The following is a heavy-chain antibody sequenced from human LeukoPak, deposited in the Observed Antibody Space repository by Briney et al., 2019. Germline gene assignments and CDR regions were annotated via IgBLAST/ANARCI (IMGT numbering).Heavy chain of an antibody. Sequence: GGSLRLSCAASGFTFSSYGMHWVRQAPGKGLEWVAFIRYDGSNKYYADSVKGRFTISRDNSKNTLNLQMNSLRAEDTAVYYCAKGPIAAAGLNPFDYWGQGTLVTVSS. D-gene: IGHD6-13*01. J-gene: IGHJ4*02. V-gene: IGHV3-30*02. CDR2: IRYDGSNK. CDR1: GFTFSSYG. CDR3: AKGPIAAAGLNPFDY.